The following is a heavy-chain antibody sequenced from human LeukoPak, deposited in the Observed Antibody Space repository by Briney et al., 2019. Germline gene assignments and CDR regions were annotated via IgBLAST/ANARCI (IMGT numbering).Heavy chain of an antibody. CDR2: IWYDGSNK. Sequence: GGSLRLSCAASGFTFSTHSMNWVRQAPGKGLEWVAVIWYDGSNKYYADSVKGRFTISRDNSKNTLYLQMNSLRAEDTAVYYCARAQLGYCSSTSCYYYYYYMDVWGKGTTVTVSS. J-gene: IGHJ6*03. CDR3: ARAQLGYCSSTSCYYYYYYMDV. D-gene: IGHD2-2*01. CDR1: GFTFSTHS. V-gene: IGHV3-33*08.